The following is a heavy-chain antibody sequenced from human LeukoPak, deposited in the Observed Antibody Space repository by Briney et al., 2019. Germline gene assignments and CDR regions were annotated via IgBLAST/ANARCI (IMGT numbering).Heavy chain of an antibody. CDR1: GGSISSYY. J-gene: IGHJ4*02. CDR3: ARTQYGGYVNY. D-gene: IGHD4/OR15-4a*01. CDR2: IYYSGST. Sequence: SETLSLTCTVSGGSISSYYWSWIRPPPGKGLEWIGYIYYSGSTNYNPSLKSRVTISVDTSKNQFSLKLSSVTAADTAVYYCARTQYGGYVNYWGQGTLVTVSS. V-gene: IGHV4-59*08.